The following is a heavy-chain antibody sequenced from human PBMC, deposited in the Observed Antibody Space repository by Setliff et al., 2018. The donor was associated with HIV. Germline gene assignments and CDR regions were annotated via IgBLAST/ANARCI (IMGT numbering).Heavy chain of an antibody. V-gene: IGHV3-21*01. CDR2: ISSSGTYI. D-gene: IGHD2-15*01. CDR3: ARMITPRSNRYSSGWFDS. Sequence: PGGSLRLSCTASGFSFNAYSMNWVRQAPGKGLESVASISSSGTYIYYADSVRGRFTISRDNTKNSRYLQVDRLRAEDAAVYYCARMITPRSNRYSSGWFDSWGQGTLVTVSS. J-gene: IGHJ5*01. CDR1: GFSFNAYS.